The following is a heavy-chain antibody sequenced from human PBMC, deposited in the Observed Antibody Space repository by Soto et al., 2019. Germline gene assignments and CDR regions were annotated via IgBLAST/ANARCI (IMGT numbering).Heavy chain of an antibody. CDR2: INSDGSST. CDR3: ARGGPGGSGSYYKGYYGMDV. J-gene: IGHJ6*02. CDR1: GFTFSSYW. D-gene: IGHD3-10*01. Sequence: SLRLSCASSGFTFSSYWMHWVRQAPGKGLVWVSRINSDGSSTSYADSVKGRFTISRDNAKNTLYLQMNSLRAEDTAVYYCARGGPGGSGSYYKGYYGMDVWGQGTTVTVSS. V-gene: IGHV3-74*01.